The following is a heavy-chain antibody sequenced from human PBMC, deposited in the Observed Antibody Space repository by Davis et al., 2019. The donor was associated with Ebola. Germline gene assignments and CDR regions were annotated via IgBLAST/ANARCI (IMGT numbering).Heavy chain of an antibody. J-gene: IGHJ4*02. CDR3: ARDLSAGGYYYDY. Sequence: PGGSLRLSCAASGFTFSSYAMHWVRQAPGKGLEWVAVISYDGSNKYYADSVKGRFTISRVNSKNTLYLQMNSLRAEDTAVYYCARDLSAGGYYYDYWGQGTLVTVSS. CDR1: GFTFSSYA. CDR2: ISYDGSNK. V-gene: IGHV3-30-3*01. D-gene: IGHD3-22*01.